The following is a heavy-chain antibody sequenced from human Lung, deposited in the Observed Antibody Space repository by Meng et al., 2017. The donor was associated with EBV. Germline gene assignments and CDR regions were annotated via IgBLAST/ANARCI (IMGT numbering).Heavy chain of an antibody. J-gene: IGHJ4*02. CDR3: VRANLGSADY. CDR2: ITPSRGGT. Sequence: QVQLLQYGTDVTPPGAPVTVSCKDSVSPFHGYSRHWLRQVPGQGLEWVGRITPSRGGTIYAQKFQGRVTMTRDTSISTAYMELSSLRSDDAAIYYCVRANLGSADYWGQRTLVTVSS. V-gene: IGHV1-2*06. CDR1: VSPFHGYS. D-gene: IGHD7-27*01.